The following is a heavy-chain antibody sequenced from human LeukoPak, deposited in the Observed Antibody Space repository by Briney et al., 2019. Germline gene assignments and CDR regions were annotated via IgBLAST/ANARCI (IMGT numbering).Heavy chain of an antibody. CDR3: ARGKDTDSSDAFDI. CDR2: ISYDGSNK. CDR1: GFTFSSYA. D-gene: IGHD3-22*01. J-gene: IGHJ3*02. Sequence: PGGSLRLSCAASGFTFSSYAMHWVRQAPGKGLEWVAVISYDGSNKYYADSVKGRFTISRDNSKNTLYLQMNSLRAEDTAVYYCARGKDTDSSDAFDIRGQGTMVTVSS. V-gene: IGHV3-30-3*01.